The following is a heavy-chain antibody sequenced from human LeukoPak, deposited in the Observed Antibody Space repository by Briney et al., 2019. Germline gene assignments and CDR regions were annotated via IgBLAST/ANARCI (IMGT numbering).Heavy chain of an antibody. CDR3: ARDLATGLSDY. V-gene: IGHV4-39*02. Sequence: PSETLSLTCTVSGGSISSSSYYWGWIRQPPGKGLEWIGSIYYSGSTYYNPSLKSRVTISVDTSKNQFSLKLSSVTAADTAVYYCARDLATGLSDYWGQGTLVTVSS. J-gene: IGHJ4*02. CDR1: GGSISSSSYY. CDR2: IYYSGST. D-gene: IGHD1-1*01.